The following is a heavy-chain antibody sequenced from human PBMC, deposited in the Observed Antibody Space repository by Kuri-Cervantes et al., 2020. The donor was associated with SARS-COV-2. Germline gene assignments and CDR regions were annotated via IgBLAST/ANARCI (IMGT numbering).Heavy chain of an antibody. Sequence: GSLRLSCTVSGGSISSGGYYWSWIRQPPGKGLEWIGEINHSGSTNYNPSLKSRVTISVDTSKNQFSLKLSSVTAADTAVYYCARVKDWFGEPKFDYWGQGTLVTVSS. CDR1: GGSISSGGYY. J-gene: IGHJ4*02. V-gene: IGHV4-39*07. CDR3: ARVKDWFGEPKFDY. CDR2: INHSGST. D-gene: IGHD3-10*01.